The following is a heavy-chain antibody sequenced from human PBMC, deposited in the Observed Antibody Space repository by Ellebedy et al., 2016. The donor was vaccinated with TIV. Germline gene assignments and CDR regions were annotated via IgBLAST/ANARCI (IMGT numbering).Heavy chain of an antibody. CDR2: INHSGST. CDR3: ARVPFDILTGYHAPDY. J-gene: IGHJ4*02. V-gene: IGHV4-34*01. D-gene: IGHD3-9*01. Sequence: SETLSLXXAVYGGSFSGYYWSWIRQPPGKGLEWIGEINHSGSTNYNPSLKSRVTISVDTSKNQFSLKLSSVTAADTTVYYCARVPFDILTGYHAPDYWGQGTLVTVSS. CDR1: GGSFSGYY.